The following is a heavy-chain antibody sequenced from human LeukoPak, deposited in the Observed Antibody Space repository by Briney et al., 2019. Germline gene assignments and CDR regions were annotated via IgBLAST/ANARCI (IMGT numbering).Heavy chain of an antibody. CDR1: GGSISSSSYY. Sequence: SGTLSLTCTVSGGSISSSSYYWGWIRQPPGKGLEWIGSIYYSGSTYYNPSLKSRVTISVDTSKNQFSLKLSSVTAADTAVYYCASRELYSSEPFDYWGQGTLVTVSS. V-gene: IGHV4-39*01. D-gene: IGHD6-25*01. J-gene: IGHJ4*02. CDR2: IYYSGST. CDR3: ASRELYSSEPFDY.